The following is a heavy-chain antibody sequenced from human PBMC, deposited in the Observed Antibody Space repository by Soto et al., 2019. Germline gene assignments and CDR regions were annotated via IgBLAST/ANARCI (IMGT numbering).Heavy chain of an antibody. V-gene: IGHV3-23*01. J-gene: IGHJ4*02. CDR3: AKSMYNWNDGFFDY. CDR1: GFTIYNYD. Sequence: GGSLRLSCAASGFTIYNYDMNWVRQVPGKGLEWVAGISGGGIDKYYADSVKGRFTISRDNSKNTLYLQMNSLRAEDTAVYYCAKSMYNWNDGFFDYWGQGTMVTVS. D-gene: IGHD1-1*01. CDR2: ISGGGIDK.